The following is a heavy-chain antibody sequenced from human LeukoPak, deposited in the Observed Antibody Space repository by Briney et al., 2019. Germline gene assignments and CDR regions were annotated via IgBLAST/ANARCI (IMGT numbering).Heavy chain of an antibody. J-gene: IGHJ5*02. Sequence: SETLSLTCTVSGGSISSYYWSRIRQPPGKGLEWIGYIYYSGSTNYNPSLKSRVTISVDTSKNQFSLKLSSVTAADTAVYYCARAVTIFGVPNMYNWFDPWGQGTLVTVSS. V-gene: IGHV4-59*01. D-gene: IGHD3-3*01. CDR1: GGSISSYY. CDR3: ARAVTIFGVPNMYNWFDP. CDR2: IYYSGST.